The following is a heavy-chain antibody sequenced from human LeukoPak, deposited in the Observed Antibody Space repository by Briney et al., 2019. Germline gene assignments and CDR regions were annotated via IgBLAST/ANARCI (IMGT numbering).Heavy chain of an antibody. CDR3: AKGESQPSYYFGY. CDR2: ITGSGSET. V-gene: IGHV3-23*01. J-gene: IGHJ4*02. CDR1: GFTLSSRA. Sequence: GGSLSLSCAASGFTLSSRAIRWVRQAPGKGLEWVSSITGSGSETFYADSVKGRITISRDNSKNTLYLLMNSLRAEDTAIYFCAKGESQPSYYFGYWGQGTLVTVSS. D-gene: IGHD2-2*01.